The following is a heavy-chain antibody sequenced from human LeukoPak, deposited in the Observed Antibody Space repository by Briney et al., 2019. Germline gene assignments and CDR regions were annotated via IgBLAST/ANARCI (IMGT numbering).Heavy chain of an antibody. Sequence: GGSLRLSCAASGFTFSSYAMHWVRQAPGKGLEWVAVIPYDGSNKYYADSVEGRFTISRDNSKNTLYLQMNSLRAEDTAVYYCARDRGGGYSYGYSYRFDYWGQGTLVTVSS. J-gene: IGHJ4*02. CDR2: IPYDGSNK. D-gene: IGHD5-18*01. CDR3: ARDRGGGYSYGYSYRFDY. V-gene: IGHV3-30*04. CDR1: GFTFSSYA.